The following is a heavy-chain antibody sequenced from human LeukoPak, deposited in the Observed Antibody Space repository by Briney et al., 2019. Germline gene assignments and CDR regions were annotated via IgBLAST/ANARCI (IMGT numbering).Heavy chain of an antibody. CDR2: ISGSGGST. V-gene: IGHV3-23*01. CDR3: AKVRTGHYFDY. CDR1: GFTFSSYA. J-gene: IGHJ4*02. Sequence: GGSLRLSCAASGFTFSSYAMSWVRQAPGKGLEWVSAISGSGGSTHYADSVKGRFTISRDNSNNTLFLQMNSLRAEDTAVYYCAKVRTGHYFDYWGQGTLVTVSS. D-gene: IGHD1-1*01.